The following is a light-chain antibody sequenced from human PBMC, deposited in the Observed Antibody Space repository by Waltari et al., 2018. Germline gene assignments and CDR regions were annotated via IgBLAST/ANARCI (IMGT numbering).Light chain of an antibody. V-gene: IGLV2-23*02. J-gene: IGLJ2*01. Sequence: QSALTQPASVSGSPGQSITISCTGTSSDVGNYKRVSWYQQHPGKAPNLMSYAVSKRPSGVSDRFSGSKSGDMASLTISGLQPEDEAEYFCSSYAGSSKGVFGGGTKVTVL. CDR3: SSYAGSSKGV. CDR2: AVS. CDR1: SSDVGNYKR.